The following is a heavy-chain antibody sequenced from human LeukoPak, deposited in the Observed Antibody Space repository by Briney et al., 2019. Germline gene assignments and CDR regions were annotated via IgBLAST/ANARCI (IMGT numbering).Heavy chain of an antibody. D-gene: IGHD3-3*01. CDR1: GGSISSGDYY. J-gene: IGHJ6*02. V-gene: IGHV4-30-4*01. CDR3: ARGLRYYDFWSGYSYYYYGMDV. CDR2: IYYSGST. Sequence: PSETLSLTCTVSGGSISSGDYYWSWIRQPPGKGLEWIGYIYYSGSTYYNPSLKSRVTISVDTSKNQFSLKLSSVTAADTAVYYCARGLRYYDFWSGYSYYYYGMDVWGQGTTVTVSS.